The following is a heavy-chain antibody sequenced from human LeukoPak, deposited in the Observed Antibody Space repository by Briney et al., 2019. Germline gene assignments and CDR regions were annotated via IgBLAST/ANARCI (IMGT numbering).Heavy chain of an antibody. J-gene: IGHJ4*02. CDR2: ISSSGAST. CDR3: ARASGWPYYFDY. CDR1: GFTFSSYD. Sequence: GGSLRLSCAASGFTFSSYDMSWVRQAPGKGLEWVSGISSSGASTHYADSVKGRFTISRDKSKNTLFLQMNSLRAEDTAIYYCARASGWPYYFDYWGQGTLVTVSS. D-gene: IGHD6-19*01. V-gene: IGHV3-23*01.